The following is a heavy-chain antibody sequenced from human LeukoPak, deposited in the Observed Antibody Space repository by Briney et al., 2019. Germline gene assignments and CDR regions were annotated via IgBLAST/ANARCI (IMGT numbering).Heavy chain of an antibody. V-gene: IGHV3-30*02. CDR2: IRYDGSRK. CDR1: GFILSSYG. Sequence: PGGSLRLSCAASGFILSSYGMHWVRQAPDKGLEWVAFIRYDGSRKYYADSVKGRFTISRDNSKNTLYLQMNSLRAEDTAMYYCAKVSLNMVNDAFDIWGQGTMVSVSS. J-gene: IGHJ3*02. CDR3: AKVSLNMVNDAFDI. D-gene: IGHD4/OR15-4a*01.